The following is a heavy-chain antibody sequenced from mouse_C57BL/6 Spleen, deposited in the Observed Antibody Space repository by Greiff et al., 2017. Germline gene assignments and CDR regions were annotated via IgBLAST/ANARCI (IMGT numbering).Heavy chain of an antibody. J-gene: IGHJ1*03. CDR1: GYTFTSYW. CDR3: ARRGGSSFYWYFDV. CDR2: IDPSDSYT. D-gene: IGHD1-1*01. Sequence: VQLQQPGAELVMPGASVKLSCKASGYTFTSYWMHWVKQRPGQGLEWIGEIDPSDSYTNYNQKFKGKYTLTVDKSSSTAYMQLSSLTSEDSAVYYCARRGGSSFYWYFDVWGTGTTVTVSS. V-gene: IGHV1-69*01.